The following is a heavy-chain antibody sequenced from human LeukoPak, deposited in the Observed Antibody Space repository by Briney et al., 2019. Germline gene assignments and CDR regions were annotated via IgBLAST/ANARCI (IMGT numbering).Heavy chain of an antibody. D-gene: IGHD3-3*01. J-gene: IGHJ4*02. Sequence: SETLSLTCAVYGGSFSGYYWSWIRQPPGKGLEWIGEINHSGSTNYNPSLKSRVTISVDTSKNQFSLKLSSVTAADMAVYYCARGETYYDFWSGYYRASYFDYWGQGTLVTVSS. CDR2: INHSGST. CDR1: GGSFSGYY. V-gene: IGHV4-34*01. CDR3: ARGETYYDFWSGYYRASYFDY.